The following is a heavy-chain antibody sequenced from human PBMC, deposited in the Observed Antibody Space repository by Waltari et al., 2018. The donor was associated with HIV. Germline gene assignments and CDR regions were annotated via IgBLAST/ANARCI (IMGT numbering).Heavy chain of an antibody. J-gene: IGHJ1*01. V-gene: IGHV4-34*02. CDR3: ARGPHTSIFGVVKYFQP. D-gene: IGHD3-3*01. Sequence: QVQLQQWGTGLLMPSETLSLTCAVYGGSFTAYYWTCIRQSQGNGLEWIGEIDHSGSTNYNPSLKSRVTISVDASKNQFSLKLTSVTAADTGLYYCARGPHTSIFGVVKYFQPWGQGTLVIVSS. CDR1: GGSFTAYY. CDR2: IDHSGST.